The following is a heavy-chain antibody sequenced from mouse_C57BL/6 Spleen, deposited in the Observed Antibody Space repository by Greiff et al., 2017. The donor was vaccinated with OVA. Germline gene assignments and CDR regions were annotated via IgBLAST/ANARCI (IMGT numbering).Heavy chain of an antibody. V-gene: IGHV2-3*01. CDR3: AKPNFYYYGSSYDWYFEV. CDR2: IWGDGST. D-gene: IGHD1-1*01. CDR1: GFSLTSYG. J-gene: IGHJ1*03. Sequence: VMLVESGPGLVAPSQSLSITCTVSGFSLTSYGVSWVRQPPGKGLEWLGVIWGDGSTNYHSALISRQSISKDNSKSQVFLKLNSLQTDDTATYYCAKPNFYYYGSSYDWYFEVWGTGTTVTVSS.